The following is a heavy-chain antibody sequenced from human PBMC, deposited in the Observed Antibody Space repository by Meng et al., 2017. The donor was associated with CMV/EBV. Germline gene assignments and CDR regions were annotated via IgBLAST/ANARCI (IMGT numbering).Heavy chain of an antibody. Sequence: GESLKISCAASGFTFSSYWMHWVRQAPGKGLVWVSRINSDGSSTSYADSVKGRFTISRDNAKNTLYLQMNSLRAKDTAVYYCARGCSGGSCRAFDIWGQGTMVTVSS. D-gene: IGHD2-15*01. CDR3: ARGCSGGSCRAFDI. V-gene: IGHV3-74*01. CDR1: GFTFSSYW. CDR2: INSDGSST. J-gene: IGHJ3*02.